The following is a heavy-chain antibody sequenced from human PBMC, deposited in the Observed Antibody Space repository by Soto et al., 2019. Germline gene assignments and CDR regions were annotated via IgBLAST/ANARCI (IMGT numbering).Heavy chain of an antibody. CDR3: ARGGYSSSWYTTNYYYYGMDV. Sequence: HPGGSLRLSSAASGFTFSSYDMHWVRQATGKGLEWVSAIGTAGDTYYPGSVRGRFTISRENAKNALYLQMNSLRAGDTAVYYCARGGYSSSWYTTNYYYYGMDVWGQGTTVTVAS. D-gene: IGHD6-13*01. CDR2: IGTAGDT. CDR1: GFTFSSYD. J-gene: IGHJ6*02. V-gene: IGHV3-13*01.